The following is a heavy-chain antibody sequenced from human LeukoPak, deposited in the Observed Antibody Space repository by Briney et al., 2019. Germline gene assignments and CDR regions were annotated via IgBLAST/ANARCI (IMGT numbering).Heavy chain of an antibody. Sequence: GGSLRLSCAASGFTFSSYGMHWVRQAPGKGLEWVAFIRDDGSNKYYADSVKGRFTISRDNSKNTLYLQMNSLRAEDAAVHYCAKGGDYYDSSCYYGLDYCGQGTLITDSS. V-gene: IGHV3-30*02. CDR1: GFTFSSYG. CDR3: AKGGDYYDSSCYYGLDY. D-gene: IGHD3-22*01. J-gene: IGHJ4*02. CDR2: IRDDGSNK.